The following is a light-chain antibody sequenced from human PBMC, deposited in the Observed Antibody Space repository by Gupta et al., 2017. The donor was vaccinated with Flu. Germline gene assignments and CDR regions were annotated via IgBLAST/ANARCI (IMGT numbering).Light chain of an antibody. V-gene: IGKV3-11*01. CDR2: DAS. Sequence: ETVLTQSPDTLSLSPGERATLYCRDNEKVNTHLAWYQRRPGQPPKLIIYDASQSARGAPNGFSGRGYETAFSLTSTSREDEDFAIYYAQQRSNLVTFGDGTIVEFK. CDR3: QQRSNLVT. J-gene: IGKJ4*01. CDR1: EKVNTH.